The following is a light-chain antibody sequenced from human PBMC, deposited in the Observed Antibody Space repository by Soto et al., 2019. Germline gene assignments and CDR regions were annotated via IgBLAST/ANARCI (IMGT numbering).Light chain of an antibody. J-gene: IGKJ1*01. CDR2: AAS. CDR1: QSITGY. Sequence: DIQMTQSPSSLSASVGDRVTITCRPSQSITGYLNWYQQKPGKAPNLLIYAASSLQSGVPSRFGGSGSGTDFTLTISSLQPEDFATYYCQQSYTTPRTFGQGTKVDIK. V-gene: IGKV1-39*01. CDR3: QQSYTTPRT.